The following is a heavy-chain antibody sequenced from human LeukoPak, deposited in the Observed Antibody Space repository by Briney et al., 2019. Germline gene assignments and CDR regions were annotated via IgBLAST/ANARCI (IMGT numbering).Heavy chain of an antibody. V-gene: IGHV1-8*03. CDR3: ARGKLYRRIAAAGSRYYYYYMDV. CDR2: MNPNSGDT. CDR1: GYTFTSYD. J-gene: IGHJ6*03. D-gene: IGHD6-13*01. Sequence: GASVKVPCKASGYTFTSYDINWVRQATGQGLEWMGWMNPNSGDTGYAQKFQGRVTITRNTSISTAYMELSSLRSEDTAVYYCARGKLYRRIAAAGSRYYYYYMDVWGKGTTVTVSS.